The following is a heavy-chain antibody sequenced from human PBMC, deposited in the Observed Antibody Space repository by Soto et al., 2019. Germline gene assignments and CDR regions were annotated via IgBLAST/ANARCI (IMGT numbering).Heavy chain of an antibody. V-gene: IGHV3-30-3*01. D-gene: IGHD6-6*01. CDR2: ILYDVSIE. CDR1: GFTFSTYA. J-gene: IGHJ5*02. Sequence: GGSLRLSCAASGFTFSTYAMNWVRQAPGKGLEWVAVILYDVSIEHYADSVKGRFTVSRDNSKNTVYLQMNSLTPEDTAVYYCAREASVAALIWFDPWGQGTLVTVSS. CDR3: AREASVAALIWFDP.